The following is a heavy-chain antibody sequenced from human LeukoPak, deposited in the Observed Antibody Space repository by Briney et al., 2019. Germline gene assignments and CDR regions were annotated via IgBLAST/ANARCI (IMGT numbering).Heavy chain of an antibody. V-gene: IGHV3-23*01. D-gene: IGHD3-10*01. CDR3: AKGLDYYGSGSYDQ. J-gene: IGHJ4*02. CDR1: GFTFSNHA. Sequence: PGGSLRLSCAASGFTFSNHAMTWVRQAPGKGLEWVSTVGAGGRTTYYADSVRGRFTISRDNSKNTLYLQMNTLRAEDTALYYCAKGLDYYGSGSYDQWGQGTLVTVSS. CDR2: VGAGGRTT.